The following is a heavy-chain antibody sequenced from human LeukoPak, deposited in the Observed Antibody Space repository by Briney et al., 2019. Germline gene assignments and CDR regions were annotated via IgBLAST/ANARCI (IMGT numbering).Heavy chain of an antibody. CDR3: ARTYGDSYNWFDP. CDR2: ISSSSSYI. V-gene: IGHV3-21*01. D-gene: IGHD4-17*01. J-gene: IGHJ5*02. CDR1: GFTFSSYS. Sequence: PGGSLRLSCAASGFTFSSYSMNWVRQAPGKGLEWVSSISSSSSYIYYADSVKGRFTISRDNAKNSLYLQMNSLRAEDTAVYYCARTYGDSYNWFDPWGQGTLVTVSS.